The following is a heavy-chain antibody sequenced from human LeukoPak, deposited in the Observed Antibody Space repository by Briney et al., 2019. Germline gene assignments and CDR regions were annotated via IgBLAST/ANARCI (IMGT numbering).Heavy chain of an antibody. CDR3: ARDRMGLTSLGRSAPDS. CDR1: GFSFINYA. J-gene: IGHJ4*02. Sequence: GGSLRLSCAASGFSFINYAMSWVRQAPGRGLEWVSGMSGNGVRTFYADSVKGRFTISRDNSENALYLQMNSLRAEDTAIYYCARDRMGLTSLGRSAPDSWGQGILVIVSS. CDR2: MSGNGVRT. V-gene: IGHV3-23*01. D-gene: IGHD4/OR15-4a*01.